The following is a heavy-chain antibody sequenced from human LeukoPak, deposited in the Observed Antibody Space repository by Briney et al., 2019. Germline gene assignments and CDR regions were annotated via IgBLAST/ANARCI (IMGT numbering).Heavy chain of an antibody. D-gene: IGHD3-10*02. J-gene: IGHJ5*02. V-gene: IGHV1-18*01. CDR1: GYTFTSYG. CDR2: ISAYNGNT. Sequence: ASVKVSCKASGYTFTSYGTSWVRQAPGQGLEWMGWISAYNGNTNYAQKLQGRVTMTTDTSTSTAYMELRSLRSDDTAVYYCAVTTFENWFDPWGQGTLVTVSS. CDR3: AVTTFENWFDP.